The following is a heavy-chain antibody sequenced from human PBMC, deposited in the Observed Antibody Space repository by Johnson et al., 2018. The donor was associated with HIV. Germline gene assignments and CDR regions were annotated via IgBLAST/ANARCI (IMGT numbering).Heavy chain of an antibody. CDR2: ISWNSGSI. J-gene: IGHJ3*02. CDR3: AREYSSSWFPPSRAFDI. V-gene: IGHV3-9*01. CDR1: GFTFSSYA. D-gene: IGHD6-13*01. Sequence: QLVESGGGLVQPGGSLRLSCAASGFTFSSYAMHWVRQAPGKGLEWVSGISWNSGSIGYAASVKGRFTISRDNAKNSLYLQMNSLRAEDTAVYYWAREYSSSWFPPSRAFDIWGQGTMVTVSS.